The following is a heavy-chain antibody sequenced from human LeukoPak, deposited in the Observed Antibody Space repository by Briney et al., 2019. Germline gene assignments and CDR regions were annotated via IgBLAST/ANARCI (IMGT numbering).Heavy chain of an antibody. CDR3: ARGQYGGYDSIGDY. D-gene: IGHD5-12*01. Sequence: PGGSLRLSCAASGFTFSSYWMHWVRQAPGKGLGWVSRINSDGSNTDYADSVKGRITISRDNAKNTLFLQMNSLRDEDTAVYYCARGQYGGYDSIGDYWGQGTLVTVSS. CDR2: INSDGSNT. CDR1: GFTFSSYW. J-gene: IGHJ4*02. V-gene: IGHV3-74*01.